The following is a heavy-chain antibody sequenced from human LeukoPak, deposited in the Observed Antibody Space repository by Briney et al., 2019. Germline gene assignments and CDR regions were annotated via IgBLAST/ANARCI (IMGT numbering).Heavy chain of an antibody. V-gene: IGHV4-38-2*02. Sequence: SETLSLTCTVSGGSISSGYYWGWIRQPPGKGLEWIGSIYHSGSTYYNPSLKSRVTISVDTSKNQFSLKLSSVTAADTAVYYCARDLSSSGYYYYYMDVWGKGTTVTVSS. CDR1: GGSISSGYY. D-gene: IGHD6-6*01. J-gene: IGHJ6*03. CDR2: IYHSGST. CDR3: ARDLSSSGYYYYYMDV.